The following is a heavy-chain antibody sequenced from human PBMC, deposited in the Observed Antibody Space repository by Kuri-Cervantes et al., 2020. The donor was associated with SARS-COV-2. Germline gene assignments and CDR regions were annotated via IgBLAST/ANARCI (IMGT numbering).Heavy chain of an antibody. CDR1: GFLFSASA. CDR2: ISYDGSNK. J-gene: IGHJ6*03. Sequence: GGSLRLSCEVSGFLFSASAIHWVRQAPGKGLEWVAVISYDGSNKYYADSVKGRFTISRDNSKNTLYLQMNSLRAEDTAVYYCAKVEGYCSSTSCNYYYYYMDVWGKGTTVTVSS. D-gene: IGHD2-2*01. CDR3: AKVEGYCSSTSCNYYYYYMDV. V-gene: IGHV3-30-3*01.